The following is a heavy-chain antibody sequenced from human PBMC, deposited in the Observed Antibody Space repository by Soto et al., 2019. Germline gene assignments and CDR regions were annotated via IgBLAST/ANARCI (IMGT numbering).Heavy chain of an antibody. D-gene: IGHD6-13*01. CDR3: ARDTLAARAFDI. Sequence: PSETLSLTCTVSCGSISSGGYYWSWIRQHPGKGLEWIGYIYYSGSTYYNPSLKSRVAISVDTSKNQFSLKLSSVTAADTAVFYCARDTLAARAFDIWGQGTMVTVSS. CDR2: IYYSGST. J-gene: IGHJ3*02. CDR1: CGSISSGGYY. V-gene: IGHV4-31*03.